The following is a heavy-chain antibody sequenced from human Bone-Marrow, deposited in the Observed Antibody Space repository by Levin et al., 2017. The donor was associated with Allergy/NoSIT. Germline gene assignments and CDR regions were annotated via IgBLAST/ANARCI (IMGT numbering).Heavy chain of an antibody. V-gene: IGHV3-33*01. CDR1: GFTFSSYG. CDR2: IWYDGSNK. D-gene: IGHD6-19*01. CDR3: ARGARVNSSGWYYWYFDR. J-gene: IGHJ2*01. Sequence: GGSLRLSCAASGFTFSSYGMHWVRQAPGKGLEWVAVIWYDGSNKYYADSVKGRFTISRDNSKNTLYLQMNSLRAEDTAVYYCARGARVNSSGWYYWYFDRWGRGTLVTVSS.